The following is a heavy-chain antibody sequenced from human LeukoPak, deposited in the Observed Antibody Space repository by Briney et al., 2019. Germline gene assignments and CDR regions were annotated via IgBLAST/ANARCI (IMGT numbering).Heavy chain of an antibody. CDR1: GFTFSNYW. Sequence: GGSLRLSCGASGFTFSNYWMTWVRQAPGKGLEWVAHIKEDGGEKHYVDPVKGRFTISRDNAKNSLYLQMNSLRAEDTAMYYCVRDRGYCSGGTCYALWDYWGQGTLVTVSS. J-gene: IGHJ4*02. D-gene: IGHD2-15*01. CDR3: VRDRGYCSGGTCYALWDY. CDR2: IKEDGGEK. V-gene: IGHV3-7*01.